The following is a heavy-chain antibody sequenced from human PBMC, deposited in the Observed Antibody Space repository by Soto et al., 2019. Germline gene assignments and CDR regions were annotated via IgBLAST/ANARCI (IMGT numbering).Heavy chain of an antibody. CDR2: ISASGGSP. V-gene: IGHV3-23*01. CDR3: AKARCSGGTCYVPDY. J-gene: IGHJ4*02. D-gene: IGHD2-15*01. CDR1: GFTFSSYT. Sequence: GGSLRLSCAASGFTFSSYTMSWVRQAPGKRLEWVSSISASGGSPNYADSVQGRFTISRDNPRSTLYLQMNSLRAEDTASYYCAKARCSGGTCYVPDYWGQGALVTVSS.